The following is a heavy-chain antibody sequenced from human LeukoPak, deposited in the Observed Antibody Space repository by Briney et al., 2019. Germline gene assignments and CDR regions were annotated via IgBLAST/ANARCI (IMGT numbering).Heavy chain of an antibody. CDR2: INTNTGNP. D-gene: IGHD2-21*02. CDR1: GYTFTYYG. V-gene: IGHV7-4-1*04. Sequence: ASVKVSCKASGYTFTYYGLNWVRQAPGQGLECLGGINTNTGNPTYAQGFTGRYVFSFDTSVNMAYLQITSLTAEDTAIYYCARSRRVVVPSSLNAADDYYYYMDVWGKGTTVTVSS. J-gene: IGHJ6*03. CDR3: ARSRRVVVPSSLNAADDYYYYMDV.